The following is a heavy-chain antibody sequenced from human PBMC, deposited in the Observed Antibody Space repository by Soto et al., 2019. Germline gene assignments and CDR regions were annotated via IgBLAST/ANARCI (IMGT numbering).Heavy chain of an antibody. V-gene: IGHV1-18*01. CDR2: ISAYNGKR. Sequence: QGQLLQSGDEVKKPGASVRVSCRASGYDFTSYGISWVRQAPGQGLEWVSWISAYNGKRDTAQKFQGRVTMTLDTSTDTSDMVLGDLTSDDTAVYYCARGRIVASIHDAFEIWGQGTMVALSS. CDR3: ARGRIVASIHDAFEI. D-gene: IGHD2-21*01. CDR1: GYDFTSYG. J-gene: IGHJ3*02.